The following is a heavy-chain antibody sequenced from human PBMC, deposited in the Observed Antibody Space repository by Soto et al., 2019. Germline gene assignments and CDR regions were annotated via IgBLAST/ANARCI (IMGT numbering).Heavy chain of an antibody. CDR2: MKPNSGNT. Sequence: QVQLVQSGAEVKKPGASVKVSCKASGYTFTSYDINWVRQATGQGVEWMGWMKPNSGNTGYAQKFQGRVTMTRNTSISTAYMDLSSLRSEDTAVYYCARFPRYYYYYYMDVWGKGTTVTVSS. V-gene: IGHV1-8*01. CDR1: GYTFTSYD. CDR3: ARFPRYYYYYYMDV. J-gene: IGHJ6*03.